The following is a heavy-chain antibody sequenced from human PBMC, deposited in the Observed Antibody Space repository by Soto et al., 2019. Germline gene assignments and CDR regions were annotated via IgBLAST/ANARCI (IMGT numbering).Heavy chain of an antibody. CDR3: AKDPTVVVYYYYYMDV. Sequence: GGSLRLSCAASGFTFSSYAMSWVRQAPGKGLEWVSAISGSGGSTYYADSVKGRFTISRDNSKNTLYLQMNSLRAEDTAVYYCAKDPTVVVYYYYYMDVWGKGTTVTVSS. J-gene: IGHJ6*03. CDR2: ISGSGGST. D-gene: IGHD2-15*01. CDR1: GFTFSSYA. V-gene: IGHV3-23*01.